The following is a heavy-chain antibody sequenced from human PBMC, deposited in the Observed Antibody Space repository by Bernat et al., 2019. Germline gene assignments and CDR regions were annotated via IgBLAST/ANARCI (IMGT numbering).Heavy chain of an antibody. CDR1: GFTFSSYS. D-gene: IGHD1-26*01. J-gene: IGHJ4*02. CDR2: IWYDGSFQ. CDR3: SRGLGTVGTTTLDY. V-gene: IGHV3-33*01. Sequence: QVQLVESGGGVVQPGRSLRLSCAASGFTFSSYSMHWVRQPPGKGLEWVAVIWYDGSFQFYADSVKGRFAISRDNSKNTLYLQMNSLRAEDTAVYYCSRGLGTVGTTTLDYWGRGTLVTVSS.